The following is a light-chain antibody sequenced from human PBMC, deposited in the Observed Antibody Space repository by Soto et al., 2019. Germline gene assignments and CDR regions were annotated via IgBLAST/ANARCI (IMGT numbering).Light chain of an antibody. CDR2: DVS. V-gene: IGLV2-14*01. J-gene: IGLJ2*01. CDR3: SSYTSSSTS. Sequence: QSVLTQPASVSGSPGQSITISCTGTSSDVGRYNYVSWYQQHTGKAPKLMIYDVSNRPSGVSNRFSGSKSGNTASLTISGLQAEDEADYYCSSYTSSSTSFGGGTKVTVL. CDR1: SSDVGRYNY.